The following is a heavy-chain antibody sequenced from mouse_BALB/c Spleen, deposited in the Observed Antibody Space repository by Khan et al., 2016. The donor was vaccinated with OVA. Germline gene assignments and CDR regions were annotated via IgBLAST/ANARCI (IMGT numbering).Heavy chain of an antibody. CDR1: GYTFTTYW. CDR3: TRDRIDY. CDR2: INPTSGYT. J-gene: IGHJ2*01. Sequence: QVQLKESGAELAKPGASVKMSCKASGYTFTTYWMHWVKQRPGQGLEWIGYINPTSGYTAYNEKFKDRATLSADKSSSTAYMQLSSLTSEDSAVYCCTRDRIDYWGQGTTLTVSS. V-gene: IGHV1-7*01.